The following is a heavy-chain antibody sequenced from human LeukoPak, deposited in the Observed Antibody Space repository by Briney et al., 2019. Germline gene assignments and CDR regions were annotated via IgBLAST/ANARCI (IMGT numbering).Heavy chain of an antibody. V-gene: IGHV1-18*01. CDR1: GYTFTTFG. CDR2: ISAYTGNT. Sequence: ASVKLSCKASGYTFTTFGISWVRQAPGQGLEWMGWISAYTGNTYCAPKFQGRLTITTDPSTTTGHMELTSLRSDDTAVYYCTRVASTTCDCPDYFDFWGQGTRVTVSS. D-gene: IGHD2-2*01. CDR3: TRVASTTCDCPDYFDF. J-gene: IGHJ4*02.